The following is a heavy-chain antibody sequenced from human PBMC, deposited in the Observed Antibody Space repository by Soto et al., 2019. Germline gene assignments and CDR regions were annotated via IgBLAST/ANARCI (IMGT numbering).Heavy chain of an antibody. J-gene: IGHJ4*02. CDR1: GFTFSSYG. Sequence: QVQLVESGGGVVQPGRSLRLSCAASGFTFSSYGMHWVRQAPGKGLEGVAVIWYDGSNKYYADSVKGRFTISRDNSKNTLYLQMNSLRAEDTAVYYCARGGLTDYFDYWGQVTLVTVSS. D-gene: IGHD2-21*02. CDR2: IWYDGSNK. V-gene: IGHV3-33*01. CDR3: ARGGLTDYFDY.